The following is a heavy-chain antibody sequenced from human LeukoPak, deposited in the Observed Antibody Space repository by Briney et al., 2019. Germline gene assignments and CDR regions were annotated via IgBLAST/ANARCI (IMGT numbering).Heavy chain of an antibody. D-gene: IGHD2-2*01. Sequence: GGSLRLSCAASGFTFSSYAMSWVRQAPGKGLEWVSAISGSGGSTYYADSVKGRFTISRDNSKNTLYLQMNSLRAEDTAVYYCAKATVHCSSTSCSKIWFDYWGQGTLVTVSS. CDR2: ISGSGGST. J-gene: IGHJ4*02. V-gene: IGHV3-23*01. CDR1: GFTFSSYA. CDR3: AKATVHCSSTSCSKIWFDY.